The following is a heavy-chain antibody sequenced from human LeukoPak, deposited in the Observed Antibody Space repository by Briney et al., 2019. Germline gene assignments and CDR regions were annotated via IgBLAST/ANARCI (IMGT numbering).Heavy chain of an antibody. Sequence: ASVKVSCTASGDGCSLINNGVSWLRQAAGQGLEWMGWMNPNSGNTGYAQKFQGRVTITRNTSISTAYMELSSLRSEDTAVYYCARGLYTQWLVSSGNWFDTWGQGTLVTVSS. D-gene: IGHD6-19*01. CDR3: ARGLYTQWLVSSGNWFDT. J-gene: IGHJ5*02. CDR2: MNPNSGNT. V-gene: IGHV1-8*03. CDR1: GDGCSLINNG.